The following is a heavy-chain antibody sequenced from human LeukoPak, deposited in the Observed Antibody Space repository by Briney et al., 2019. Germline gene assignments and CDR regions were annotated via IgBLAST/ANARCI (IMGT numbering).Heavy chain of an antibody. J-gene: IGHJ4*02. Sequence: PGRSLRLSCAASGYNFGAHAMHWVRQAPGKGLEWVANIKPDGSDKYYVDSVKGRFAISRDNAKNSLFLQMNSLTGEDTAVYYCARTRHGDFDYWGRGTLVIASS. CDR2: IKPDGSDK. CDR1: GYNFGAHA. D-gene: IGHD4-17*01. CDR3: ARTRHGDFDY. V-gene: IGHV3-7*01.